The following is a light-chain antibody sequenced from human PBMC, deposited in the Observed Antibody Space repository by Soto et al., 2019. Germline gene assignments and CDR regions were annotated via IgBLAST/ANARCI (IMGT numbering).Light chain of an antibody. CDR1: SNDVGGYDY. CDR2: EVS. CDR3: SSYATSSPYV. J-gene: IGLJ1*01. V-gene: IGLV2-14*01. Sequence: QSVLTQPASVSGCPGHSITISCTGTSNDVGGYDYVSWYQQHPGKAPKLVIYEVSHRPSGISDRFSGSKSGNTASLTISGLQVEDEADYYCSSYATSSPYVFGPGTKVTVL.